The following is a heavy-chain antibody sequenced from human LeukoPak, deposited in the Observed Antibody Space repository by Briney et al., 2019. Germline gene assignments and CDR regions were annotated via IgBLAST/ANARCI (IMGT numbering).Heavy chain of an antibody. Sequence: SETLSLTCAVYGGSFSGFYWNWIRQSPRKGLEWIGEITHSGNAYYNPSLKSRVTISIDTSKHHFSLKVNSVTAADTAVYYCARDYYEGYYHGLDVWGQGTTVIVSS. CDR1: GGSFSGFY. J-gene: IGHJ6*02. V-gene: IGHV4-34*01. CDR3: ARDYYEGYYHGLDV. D-gene: IGHD3-3*01. CDR2: ITHSGNA.